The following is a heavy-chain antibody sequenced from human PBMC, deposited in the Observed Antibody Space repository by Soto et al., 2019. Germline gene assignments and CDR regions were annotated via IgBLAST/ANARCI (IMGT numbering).Heavy chain of an antibody. V-gene: IGHV1-3*01. CDR1: GYTFTNNV. Sequence: QVHLVQSGAEVKKPGASVKVSCKTSGYTFTNNVIHWVRQAHGQRLEWMGWVNAGNDNTKWSREFQGRLTLTKDTSETTAYMELSSMASEDTAIYFCAREVPYGYSRFDYWGQGTLVTVSS. CDR2: VNAGNDNT. J-gene: IGHJ4*02. D-gene: IGHD5-18*01. CDR3: AREVPYGYSRFDY.